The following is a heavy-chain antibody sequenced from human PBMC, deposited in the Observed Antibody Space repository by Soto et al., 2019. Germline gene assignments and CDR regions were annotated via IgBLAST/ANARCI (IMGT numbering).Heavy chain of an antibody. CDR1: GYTFTSYG. J-gene: IGHJ5*02. CDR3: SRSPLFLSHLKSGIAAAGTVNCWFDP. D-gene: IGHD6-13*01. CDR2: ISAYNGNT. V-gene: IGHV1-18*01. Sequence: QVQLVQSGAEVKKPGASVKVSCKASGYTFTSYGISWVRQAPGQGLEWMGWISAYNGNTNYAQKLQGRVTMTTDTSTSTAYMELRSLRSDDTAVYYCSRSPLFLSHLKSGIAAAGTVNCWFDPWGQGTLVTVSS.